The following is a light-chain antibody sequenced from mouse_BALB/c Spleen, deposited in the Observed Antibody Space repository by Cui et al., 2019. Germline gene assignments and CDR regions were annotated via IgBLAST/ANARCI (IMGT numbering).Light chain of an antibody. Sequence: DIQLTQTTATLSRSLGVRVTTSCSVSQGISNYLNWYQQKPGATVKLLIYYTSSLHSGVTSRFSGSGYGTDYSLTIRNPEPEDIATYYCQQYSKLPPTFGGGTKLEIK. J-gene: IGKJ1*01. CDR1: QGISNY. V-gene: IGKV10-94*01. CDR3: QQYSKLPPT. CDR2: YTS.